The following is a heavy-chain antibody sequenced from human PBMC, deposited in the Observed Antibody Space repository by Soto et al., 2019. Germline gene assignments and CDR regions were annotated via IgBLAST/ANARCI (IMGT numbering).Heavy chain of an antibody. CDR3: ARPAMVRGVPGYYFDY. CDR1: GGTFSSYA. Sequence: ASVKVSCKASGGTFSSYAISWVRQAPGQGLEWMGGIIPIFGTANYAQKFQGRVTITADESTSTAYMELSSLRSEDTAVYYCARPAMVRGVPGYYFDYWGQGTLVTVSS. J-gene: IGHJ4*02. V-gene: IGHV1-69*13. CDR2: IIPIFGTA. D-gene: IGHD3-10*01.